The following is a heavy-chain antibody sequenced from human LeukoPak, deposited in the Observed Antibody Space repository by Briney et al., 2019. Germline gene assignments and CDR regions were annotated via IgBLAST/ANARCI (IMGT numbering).Heavy chain of an antibody. V-gene: IGHV3-30-3*02. CDR3: ASFPLWFGDIGGFFDY. CDR1: GFTFSSYA. D-gene: IGHD3-10*01. Sequence: QPGGSLRLSCAASGFTFSSYAMPWVRQAPGKGLEWVAVISYDGSNKYYADSVKGRFTISRDNSKNTLYLQMNSLRAEDTAVYYCASFPLWFGDIGGFFDYWGQGTLVTVSS. CDR2: ISYDGSNK. J-gene: IGHJ4*02.